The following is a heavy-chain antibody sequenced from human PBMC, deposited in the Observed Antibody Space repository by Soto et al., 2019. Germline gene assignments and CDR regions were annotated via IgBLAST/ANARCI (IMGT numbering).Heavy chain of an antibody. CDR3: ARHPTTVTRFGYFDY. Sequence: PSETLSLTCTVSGGSISSYYWSWIRQPPGKGLEWIGYIYYSGSTNYNPSLKSRVTISVDTSKNQFSLKLSSVTAADTAVYYCARHPTTVTRFGYFDYWGQGTLVTVSS. CDR1: GGSISSYY. J-gene: IGHJ4*02. D-gene: IGHD4-17*01. V-gene: IGHV4-59*08. CDR2: IYYSGST.